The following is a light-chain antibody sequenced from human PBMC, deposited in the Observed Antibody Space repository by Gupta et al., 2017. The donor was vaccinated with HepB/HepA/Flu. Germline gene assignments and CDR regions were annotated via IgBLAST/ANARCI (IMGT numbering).Light chain of an antibody. CDR1: SVRTYF. V-gene: IGLV3-19*01. J-gene: IGLJ2*01. CDR2: CKD. Sequence: SSELTQEPAGSVALGQIVKITCKGDSVRTYFIYWYQQKHRPPPLRIIFCKDNRPSGIPDRFSGSSSGSTAALTVTGAQAEDEAVYFCNARDSNGLVVIFGGETKLTVL. CDR3: NARDSNGLVVI.